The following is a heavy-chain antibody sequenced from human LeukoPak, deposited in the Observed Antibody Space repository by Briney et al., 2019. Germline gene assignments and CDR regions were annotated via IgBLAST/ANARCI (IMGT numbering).Heavy chain of an antibody. CDR1: GFTFSSYS. J-gene: IGHJ4*02. Sequence: GGSLRLSCAASGFTFSSYSMNWVRQAPGKGLEWVSSISSSSSYIYYADSVKGRFTISRDNAKNSLYLQMNSLRAEDTAVYYCARGVVYCSSTSCYEYWGQGTLVTVSS. V-gene: IGHV3-21*01. CDR3: ARGVVYCSSTSCYEY. CDR2: ISSSSSYI. D-gene: IGHD2-2*01.